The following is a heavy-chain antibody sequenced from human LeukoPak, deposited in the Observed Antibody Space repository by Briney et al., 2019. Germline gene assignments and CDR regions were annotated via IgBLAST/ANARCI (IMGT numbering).Heavy chain of an antibody. CDR1: GGSTSSYY. CDR2: IYTSGST. CDR3: ARDGYSGYDFDY. D-gene: IGHD5-12*01. J-gene: IGHJ4*02. V-gene: IGHV4-4*07. Sequence: SETLSLTCTVSGGSTSSYYWSWIRQPAGKGLEWIGRIYTSGSTNYNPSLKSRVTMSVDTSKNQFSLKLSSVTAADTAVYHCARDGYSGYDFDYWGQGTLVTVSS.